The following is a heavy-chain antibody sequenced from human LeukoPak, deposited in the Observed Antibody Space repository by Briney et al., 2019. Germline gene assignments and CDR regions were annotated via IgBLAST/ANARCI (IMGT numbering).Heavy chain of an antibody. CDR3: ARSHGRYYYYYYMDV. D-gene: IGHD5-24*01. J-gene: IGHJ6*03. CDR2: ISYDGSSK. Sequence: PGGSLRLSCAASGFTFSTYAMHWVRQAPGKGLEWVAVISYDGSSKYYADSVKGRFTISRDNSKNTLYLQMNSLRAEDTAVYYCARSHGRYYYYYYMDVWGKGTTVTISS. V-gene: IGHV3-30*04. CDR1: GFTFSTYA.